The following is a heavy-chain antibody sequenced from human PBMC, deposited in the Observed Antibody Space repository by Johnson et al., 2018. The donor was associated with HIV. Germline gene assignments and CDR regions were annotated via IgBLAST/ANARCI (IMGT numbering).Heavy chain of an antibody. CDR3: AKDRSTGWYPAFDI. V-gene: IGHV3-23*04. Sequence: MQLVESGGGVVRPGGSLRLSCAASGFTFDDYGMSWVRQSPGKGLEWVSAISGSGGSTYYADSVKGRFTISRDNSKNTLYLQMNSLRAEDTALYYCAKDRSTGWYPAFDIWGQGTMVTVSS. J-gene: IGHJ3*02. D-gene: IGHD6-19*01. CDR1: GFTFDDYG. CDR2: ISGSGGST.